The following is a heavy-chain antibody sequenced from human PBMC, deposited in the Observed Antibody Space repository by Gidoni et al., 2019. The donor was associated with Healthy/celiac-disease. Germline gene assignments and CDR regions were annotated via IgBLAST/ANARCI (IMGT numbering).Heavy chain of an antibody. V-gene: IGHV2-70*15. D-gene: IGHD6-19*01. CDR2: IDWDDDK. CDR1: GFSLSTSGMC. J-gene: IGHJ4*02. Sequence: QVTLRESGPALVKPTQTLTLTCTFSGFSLSTSGMCVSWIRQPPGKALQWLARIDWDDDKYYSTSLKTRLTISKDTSKNQVVLTMTNMDPVDTATYYCARSEQWLVSYYFDYWGQGTLVTVSS. CDR3: ARSEQWLVSYYFDY.